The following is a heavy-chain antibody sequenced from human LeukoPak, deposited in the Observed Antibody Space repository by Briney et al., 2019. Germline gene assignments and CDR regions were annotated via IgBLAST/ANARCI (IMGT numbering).Heavy chain of an antibody. CDR2: IRYDGGDK. V-gene: IGHV3-30*02. J-gene: IGHJ4*02. CDR3: AKDREWLPRITGTTYYFDY. CDR1: GFTFSSYG. D-gene: IGHD1-20*01. Sequence: PGGSLRLSCAASGFTFSSYGMHWVRQAPGKGLEWVAFIRYDGGDKYYADSVKGRFTISRDNSKNTLYLQMNSLRAEDTAVYYCAKDREWLPRITGTTYYFDYWGQGTLVTVSS.